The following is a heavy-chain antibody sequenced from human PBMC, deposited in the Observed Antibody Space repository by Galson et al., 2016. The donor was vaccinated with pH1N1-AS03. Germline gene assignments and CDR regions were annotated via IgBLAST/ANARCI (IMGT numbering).Heavy chain of an antibody. D-gene: IGHD3-10*01. CDR1: GYAFKNYG. V-gene: IGHV1-18*04. Sequence: SVKVSCKASGYAFKNYGISWIRQAPGQGLEWMGRVTVSSGITTYAQKVQGRVTMTTDTSTTTAYMELRSLTSDDTAVYYCARDRSTSYYGAPDYWGQGTLVTVS. J-gene: IGHJ4*02. CDR2: VTVSSGIT. CDR3: ARDRSTSYYGAPDY.